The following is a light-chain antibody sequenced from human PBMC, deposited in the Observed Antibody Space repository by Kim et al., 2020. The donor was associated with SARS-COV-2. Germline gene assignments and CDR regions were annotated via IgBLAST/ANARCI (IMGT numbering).Light chain of an antibody. Sequence: GQTVKITCQGDRLKYYYASLYQHKSGPAPVLGIYGKNQRPSGIPDRFSSATSGDTASLTITGAQAEDEGNYFCSSRDTIDNRPFYVFGIGTKVTVL. V-gene: IGLV3-19*01. CDR1: RLKYYY. CDR3: SSRDTIDNRPFYV. J-gene: IGLJ1*01. CDR2: GKN.